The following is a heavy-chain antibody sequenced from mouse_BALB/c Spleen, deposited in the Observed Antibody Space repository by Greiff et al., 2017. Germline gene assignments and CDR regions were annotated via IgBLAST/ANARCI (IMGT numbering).Heavy chain of an antibody. CDR1: GYTFTSYW. Sequence: QVQLKESGAELAKPGASVKMSCKASGYTFTSYWMHWVKQRPGHGLEWIGEILPGSGSTNYNEKFKGKATFTADTSSNTAYMQLSSLTSEDSAVYYCARYFTTVVERYFDVWGAGTTVTVSS. V-gene: IGHV1-9*01. CDR2: ILPGSGST. CDR3: ARYFTTVVERYFDV. D-gene: IGHD1-1*01. J-gene: IGHJ1*01.